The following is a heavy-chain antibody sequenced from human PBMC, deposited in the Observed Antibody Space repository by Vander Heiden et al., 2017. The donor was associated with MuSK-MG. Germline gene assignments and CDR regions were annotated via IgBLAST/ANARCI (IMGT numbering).Heavy chain of an antibody. CDR3: ASTNYYGSGFRVV. D-gene: IGHD3-10*01. CDR2: IKQDGSEK. J-gene: IGHJ4*02. V-gene: IGHV3-7*01. Sequence: MSWVRQAPGKGLEGVANIKQDGSEKYYVDSVKGRFTISRDNAKNSLYLQMNSLRAEDTAVYYCASTNYYGSGFRVVWGQGTMVTVSS.